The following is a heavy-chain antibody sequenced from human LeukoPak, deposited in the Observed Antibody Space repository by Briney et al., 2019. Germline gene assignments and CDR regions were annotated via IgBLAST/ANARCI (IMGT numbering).Heavy chain of an antibody. V-gene: IGHV3-11*04. CDR3: ARAGSWFGELWQFDY. CDR2: ISSSGSTI. J-gene: IGHJ4*02. CDR1: GFTFSDYY. Sequence: GGSLRLSCAASGFTFSDYYMSWIRQAPGKGLEWVSYISSSGSTIYYADSVKGRFTISRDNAKDSLYLQMNSLRAEDTAVYYCARAGSWFGELWQFDYWGQGTLVTVSS. D-gene: IGHD3-10*01.